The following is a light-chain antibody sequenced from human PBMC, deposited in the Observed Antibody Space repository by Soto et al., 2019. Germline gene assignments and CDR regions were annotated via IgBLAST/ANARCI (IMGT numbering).Light chain of an antibody. J-gene: IGLJ1*01. CDR2: DVT. Sequence: QYMRTHPRSVCWSLGQAVTISCTGTSSDVGRYEYVSWYQQHPGKAPKLIIYDVTERPAGVPDRFSGSKSGNTASLTIPGLQAEDEADYSCCSFAGSYNYVFGGGTKVTVL. CDR3: CSFAGSYNYV. V-gene: IGLV2-11*01. CDR1: SSDVGRYEY.